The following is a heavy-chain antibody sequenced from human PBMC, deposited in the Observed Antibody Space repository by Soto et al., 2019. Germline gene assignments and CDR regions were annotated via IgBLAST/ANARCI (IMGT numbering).Heavy chain of an antibody. D-gene: IGHD2-21*01. CDR2: IIPILGIA. CDR3: AIVLLALGDAFDI. J-gene: IGHJ3*02. CDR1: GGTFSSYT. V-gene: IGHV1-69*02. Sequence: ASVKVSCKASGGTFSSYTISWVRQAPGQGLEWMGRIIPILGIANYAQKFQGRVTITADKSTSTAYMELSSLRSEDTAVYYCAIVLLALGDAFDIWGQGTMVTVSS.